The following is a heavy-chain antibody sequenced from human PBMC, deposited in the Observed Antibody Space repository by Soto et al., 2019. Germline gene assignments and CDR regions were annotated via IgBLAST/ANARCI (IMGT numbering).Heavy chain of an antibody. Sequence: SETLSLTCAVYGGTFSGYYWSWIRQPPGKGLEWIAEINHRGTTNYNPSPKSRVTISVDTSKNQFSLKLSSVTAADTAVYYCARGQGITMVRGVITHFYYYYGMDVWGQGTTVT. V-gene: IGHV4-34*01. D-gene: IGHD3-10*01. J-gene: IGHJ6*02. CDR1: GGTFSGYY. CDR3: ARGQGITMVRGVITHFYYYYGMDV. CDR2: INHRGTT.